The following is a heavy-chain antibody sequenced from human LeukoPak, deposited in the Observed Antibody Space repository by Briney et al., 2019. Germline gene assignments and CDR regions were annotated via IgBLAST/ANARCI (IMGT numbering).Heavy chain of an antibody. CDR1: GGSFSGYY. D-gene: IGHD2-2*01. J-gene: IGHJ4*02. CDR3: ARGPRGRGSTS. V-gene: IGHV4-34*01. CDR2: INHSGST. Sequence: SETLSLTCAVYGGSFSGYYWSWIRQPPGKGLEWIGEINHSGSTNYNPSLKSRVTISVDASKNQFSLKLSSVTAADTAVYYCARGPRGRGSTSWGQGTLVTVSS.